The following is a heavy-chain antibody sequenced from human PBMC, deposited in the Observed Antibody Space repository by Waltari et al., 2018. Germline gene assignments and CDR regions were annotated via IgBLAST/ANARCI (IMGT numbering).Heavy chain of an antibody. V-gene: IGHV4-34*01. CDR3: ARRRIAVAEIDY. D-gene: IGHD6-19*01. Sequence: QVQLQQWGAGLLKPSETLSLTCAVYGGSFSGYYWSWIRQPPGKGLEWIGEINHSGSTNYNPSLKSRVTISVDTSKNQFSLKLSSVTAADTAVYYCARRRIAVAEIDYWGQGTLVTVSS. CDR2: INHSGST. J-gene: IGHJ4*02. CDR1: GGSFSGYY.